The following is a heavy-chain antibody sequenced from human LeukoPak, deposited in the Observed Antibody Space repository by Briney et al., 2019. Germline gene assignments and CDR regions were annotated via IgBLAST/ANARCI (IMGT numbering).Heavy chain of an antibody. CDR1: GFTFSRYG. J-gene: IGHJ5*02. CDR2: ITGRGVRT. CDR3: AKDLIAAAGPGWFDP. Sequence: GGSLRLSCAASGFTFSRYGMSWVRQAPGKGLEWVSAITGRGVRTYNGDSVKGRFTISRDNSKNTLYLQMNSLRAEDTAVYYCAKDLIAAAGPGWFDPWGQGTLVTVSS. V-gene: IGHV3-23*01. D-gene: IGHD6-13*01.